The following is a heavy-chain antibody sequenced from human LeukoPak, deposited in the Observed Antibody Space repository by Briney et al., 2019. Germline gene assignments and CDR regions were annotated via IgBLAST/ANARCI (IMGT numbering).Heavy chain of an antibody. V-gene: IGHV1-46*01. CDR1: GYTFTSYY. CDR2: INPSGGST. D-gene: IGHD3-22*01. J-gene: IGHJ5*02. CDR3: ARESWYRYYYDSSGERGWFDP. Sequence: ASVKVSCKASGYTFTSYYMHWVRQAPGQGLEWMGIINPSGGSTSYAQKFQGRVTMTRDTSTSTVYMELSSLRSEDTAVCYCARESWYRYYYDSSGERGWFDPWGQGTLVTVSS.